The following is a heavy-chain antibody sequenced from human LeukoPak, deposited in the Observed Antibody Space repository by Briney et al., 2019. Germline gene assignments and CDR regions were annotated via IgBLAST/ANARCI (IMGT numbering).Heavy chain of an antibody. Sequence: PSETLSLTCAVYGGSFSGYYWSWIRQPPGKGLEWIGEINHSGSTNYNPSPKSRVTISVDTSKNQFSLKLSSVTAADTAVYYCARQVSVVVVVAATVWFDPWGQGTLVTVSS. CDR2: INHSGST. V-gene: IGHV4-34*01. J-gene: IGHJ5*02. D-gene: IGHD2-15*01. CDR3: ARQVSVVVVVAATVWFDP. CDR1: GGSFSGYY.